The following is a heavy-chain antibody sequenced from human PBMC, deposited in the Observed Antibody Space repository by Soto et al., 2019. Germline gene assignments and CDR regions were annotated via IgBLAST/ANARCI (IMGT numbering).Heavy chain of an antibody. J-gene: IGHJ4*02. CDR3: ARAAPQHFGEWDY. CDR1: SGSISSSNW. D-gene: IGHD3-10*01. CDR2: IYHSGST. Sequence: QVQLQESGPGLVKPSGTLSLTCAVSSGSISSSNWWSWVRQPPGKGLEWIGEIYHSGSTNYNPSLKSRVTISVAKSKIQFSLKLSSVTAADTAVYYCARAAPQHFGEWDYWGQGTLVTVSS. V-gene: IGHV4-4*02.